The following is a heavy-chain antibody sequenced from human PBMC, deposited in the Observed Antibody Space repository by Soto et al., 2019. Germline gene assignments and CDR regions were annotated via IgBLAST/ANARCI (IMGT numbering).Heavy chain of an antibody. D-gene: IGHD2-8*02. Sequence: GGSLRLSCAVSGFICSSYDMSWVRQAPGKGLEWVSTILVGGSTHYEDSVTGRFTISRDTSKNTAYLQMNRLTAGDTAFYYCAKATATGGGAFEIYGQGTMVTVSS. CDR3: AKATATGGGAFEI. CDR2: ILVGGST. V-gene: IGHV3-23*01. J-gene: IGHJ3*02. CDR1: GFICSSYD.